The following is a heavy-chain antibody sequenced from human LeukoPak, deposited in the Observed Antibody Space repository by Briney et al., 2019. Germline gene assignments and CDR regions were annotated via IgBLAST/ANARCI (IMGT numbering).Heavy chain of an antibody. Sequence: AGGSLRLSCAASGFTFSSYEMNWVRQAAGKGLEWGSYISSVGDTIYYVESVKGRFTISRDNAKNSLYLQMNSLRAEDTAVYYCAREGAVSGTLTLDTWGQGTLVTVSS. D-gene: IGHD6-19*01. V-gene: IGHV3-48*03. CDR1: GFTFSSYE. CDR2: ISSVGDTI. CDR3: AREGAVSGTLTLDT. J-gene: IGHJ5*02.